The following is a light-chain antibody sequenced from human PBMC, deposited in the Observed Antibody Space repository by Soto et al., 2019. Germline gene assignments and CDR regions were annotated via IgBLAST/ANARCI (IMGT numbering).Light chain of an antibody. V-gene: IGKV3-20*01. CDR1: QGVSRK. CDR2: GAS. CDR3: QQYGSSST. Sequence: TQSPATLSVAPGERVTFSCRASQGVSRKLAWYQHKPGQAPRLLIYGASSRPTGIPDRFSGSGSGTDFTLTISRLEPEDFAVYYCQQYGSSSTFGQGTRLEI. J-gene: IGKJ5*01.